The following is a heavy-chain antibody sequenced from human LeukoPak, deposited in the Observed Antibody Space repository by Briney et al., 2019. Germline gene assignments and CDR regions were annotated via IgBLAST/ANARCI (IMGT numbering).Heavy chain of an antibody. J-gene: IGHJ4*02. Sequence: ASVKVSCKSSGDSFTDFYVHWVRQAPGQGLEWMGWINIRRGVTNYSQKFRGRVTMTRDTSVSTAYLELSRLTSDDTGVFYCAIDLVVVVPGEFTAWGQGTLITVSS. V-gene: IGHV1-2*02. CDR3: AIDLVVVVPGEFTA. CDR2: INIRRGVT. CDR1: GDSFTDFY. D-gene: IGHD3-10*01.